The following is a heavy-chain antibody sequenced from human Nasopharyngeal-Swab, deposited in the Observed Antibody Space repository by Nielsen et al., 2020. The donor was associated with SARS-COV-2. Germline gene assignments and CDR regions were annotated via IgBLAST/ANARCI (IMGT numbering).Heavy chain of an antibody. CDR3: ARVGGGSYYFDY. Sequence: WIRQPPGKGLEWIGYIYYSGSTYYNPSLKSRVTISVDTSKNQFSLKLRSVTAADTAVYYCARVGGGSYYFDYWGQGTLVTVSS. D-gene: IGHD1-26*01. V-gene: IGHV4-31*02. CDR2: IYYSGST. J-gene: IGHJ4*02.